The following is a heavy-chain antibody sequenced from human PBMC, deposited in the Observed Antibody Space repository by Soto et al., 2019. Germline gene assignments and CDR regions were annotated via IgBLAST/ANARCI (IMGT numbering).Heavy chain of an antibody. CDR1: RVAFSKFI. CDR3: ARGSPGPVDH. Sequence: QAQLEQSGGEVKKPGSSVKVSCKASRVAFSKFIVTWVRQAPGLGLEWVGGIIPVFGTANYAQKFQGRVTITADESTSTSYMEVNNLRSEDTAVYYCARGSPGPVDHWGQGTQVTVSS. D-gene: IGHD3-10*01. CDR2: IIPVFGTA. V-gene: IGHV1-69*01. J-gene: IGHJ4*02.